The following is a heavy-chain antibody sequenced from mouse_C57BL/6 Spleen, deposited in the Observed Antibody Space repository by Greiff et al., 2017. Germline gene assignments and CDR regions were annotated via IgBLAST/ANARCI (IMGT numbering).Heavy chain of an antibody. CDR3: ARPLYDYGGSWFAY. J-gene: IGHJ3*01. Sequence: EVQLQQSGPELVKPGASVKISCKASGYTLTDYYMNWVKQSHGKSLEWIGDINPNNGGTSYNQKFKGKATLTVDKSSSTAYMELRSLTSEDSAVYYCARPLYDYGGSWFAYWGQGTLVTVSA. CDR2: INPNNGGT. V-gene: IGHV1-26*01. D-gene: IGHD2-4*01. CDR1: GYTLTDYY.